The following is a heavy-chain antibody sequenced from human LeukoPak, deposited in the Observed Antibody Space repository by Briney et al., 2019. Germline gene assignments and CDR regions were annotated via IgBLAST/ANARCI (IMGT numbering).Heavy chain of an antibody. V-gene: IGHV3-23*01. D-gene: IGHD5-18*01. CDR2: ISGSGGST. J-gene: IGHJ4*02. CDR3: AKGPAMANEYYFDY. CDR1: GFTFSSYA. Sequence: GGSLRLSCAASGFTFSSYAMSWVRQAPGKGLEWVSAISGSGGSTYYADSVKGRFTISRDNSKNMLYLQMNSLRAEDTAVYYCAKGPAMANEYYFDYWGQGTLVTVSS.